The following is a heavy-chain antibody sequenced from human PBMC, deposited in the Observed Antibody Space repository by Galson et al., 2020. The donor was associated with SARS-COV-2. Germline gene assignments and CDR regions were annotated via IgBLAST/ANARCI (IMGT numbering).Heavy chain of an antibody. V-gene: IGHV4-4*07. D-gene: IGHD1-1*01. CDR1: GGSISSYF. CDR2: IYTTGSI. Sequence: ETSETLSLTCTVSGGSISSYFWNWIRQPAGKGLEWIGLIYTTGSINYNPSLKRRVTMSVDTSKNQFSLQLSSVTAADTAVYYCARGVLESYTYFDYWGQGTLVTVSS. CDR3: ARGVLESYTYFDY. J-gene: IGHJ4*02.